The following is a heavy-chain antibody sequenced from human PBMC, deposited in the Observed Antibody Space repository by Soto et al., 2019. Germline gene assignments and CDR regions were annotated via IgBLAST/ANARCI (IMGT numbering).Heavy chain of an antibody. D-gene: IGHD3-10*01. Sequence: EGQLLESGGGVVQPGGSLRLSCVASGFTFKNFAMTWVRQSPGKGMEWVSAIGGSGSSANYADSVKGRFTVSRDDSKSTLYLQVSGLRVDDTALYYCAKDAVAYNGEWDWFDLWGQGTLVTVSS. J-gene: IGHJ5*02. V-gene: IGHV3-23*01. CDR3: AKDAVAYNGEWDWFDL. CDR2: IGGSGSSA. CDR1: GFTFKNFA.